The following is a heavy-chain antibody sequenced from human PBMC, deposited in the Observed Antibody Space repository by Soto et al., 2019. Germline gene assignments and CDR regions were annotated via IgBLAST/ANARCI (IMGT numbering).Heavy chain of an antibody. Sequence: PGESLKISCKGSGYSFTSYWIAWVRQTPGKGLEWMGIIYPGDSDTRYGPSFQGQVTISADKSISTAYLQWSSLKASDTAMYYCARLAGYYDSSGPDASDYWGQGTLVTVSS. J-gene: IGHJ4*02. CDR2: IYPGDSDT. V-gene: IGHV5-51*01. CDR1: GYSFTSYW. D-gene: IGHD3-22*01. CDR3: ARLAGYYDSSGPDASDY.